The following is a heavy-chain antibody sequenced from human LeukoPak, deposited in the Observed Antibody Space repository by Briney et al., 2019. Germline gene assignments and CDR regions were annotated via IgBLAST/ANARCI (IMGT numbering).Heavy chain of an antibody. V-gene: IGHV1-46*01. CDR2: INPTGGST. D-gene: IGHD4-17*01. CDR3: AYMDNYGDFVRVSYYYGMDV. J-gene: IGHJ6*02. Sequence: ASVKVSCKASGYTFPSYFMHWVRQAPGQGLEWMGIINPTGGSTTYAQKFQGRVTMTRDTSTSTVYMELSSLRSDDTAVYYCAYMDNYGDFVRVSYYYGMDVWGQGTTVTVSS. CDR1: GYTFPSYF.